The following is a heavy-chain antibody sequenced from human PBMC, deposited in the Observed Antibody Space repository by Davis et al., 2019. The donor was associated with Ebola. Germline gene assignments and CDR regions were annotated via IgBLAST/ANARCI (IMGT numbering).Heavy chain of an antibody. V-gene: IGHV3-30*18. CDR1: GFTFSSYG. CDR3: AKGRGVVVVAATPLGY. Sequence: GESLKISCAASGFTFSSYGMHWVRQAPGKGLEWVAVISYDGSNKYYADSVKGRFTISRDNSKNTLYLQMNSLRAEDTAVYDCAKGRGVVVVAATPLGYWGQGTLVTVSS. D-gene: IGHD2-15*01. CDR2: ISYDGSNK. J-gene: IGHJ4*02.